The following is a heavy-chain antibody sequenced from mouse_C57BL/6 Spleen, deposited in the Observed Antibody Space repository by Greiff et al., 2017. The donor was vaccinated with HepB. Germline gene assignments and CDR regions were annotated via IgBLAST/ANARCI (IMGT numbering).Heavy chain of an antibody. Sequence: EVQGVESGGDLVKPGGSLKLSCAASGFTFSSYGMSWVRQTPDKRLEWVATISSGGSYTYYPDSVKGRFTISRDNAKNTLYLQMSSLKSEDTAMYYCARDYYGSTESDYWGQGTTLTVSS. CDR3: ARDYYGSTESDY. CDR1: GFTFSSYG. D-gene: IGHD1-1*01. V-gene: IGHV5-6*01. CDR2: ISSGGSYT. J-gene: IGHJ2*01.